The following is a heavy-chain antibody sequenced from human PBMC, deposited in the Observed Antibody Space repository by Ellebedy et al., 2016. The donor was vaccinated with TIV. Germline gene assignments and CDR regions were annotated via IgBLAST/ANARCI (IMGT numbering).Heavy chain of an antibody. D-gene: IGHD6-19*01. V-gene: IGHV5-51*01. CDR3: ARGDRGSGWYWDK. CDR1: GYSFISYW. J-gene: IGHJ4*02. CDR2: IYPGDSDT. Sequence: GESLKISCKGSGYSFISYWIGWVRQMPGKGLEWVGYIYPGDSDTRYSPSFQGQVTISVDKYISTAYLQWSSLKASDTAIYYCARGDRGSGWYWDKWGQGTLVTVSS.